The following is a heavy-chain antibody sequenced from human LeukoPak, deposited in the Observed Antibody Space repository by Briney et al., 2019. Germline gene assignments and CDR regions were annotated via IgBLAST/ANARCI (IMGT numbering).Heavy chain of an antibody. J-gene: IGHJ4*02. CDR3: AKVLLRHELDY. CDR1: GFTFRSSE. CDR2: ISSSGSTI. V-gene: IGHV3-48*03. Sequence: PGGSLRLSCAASGFTFRSSEMNWVRQAPGKGLEWASHISSSGSTIYYADSVKGRFTISRDNAKNSLYLQMNSLRAEDTAVYYCAKVLLRHELDYWGQGTLVTVSS. D-gene: IGHD2/OR15-2a*01.